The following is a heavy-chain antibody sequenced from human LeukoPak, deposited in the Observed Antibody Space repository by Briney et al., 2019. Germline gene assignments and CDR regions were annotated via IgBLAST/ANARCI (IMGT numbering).Heavy chain of an antibody. J-gene: IGHJ4*02. CDR2: ISGSGGST. CDR1: GFTFSSYG. D-gene: IGHD4-23*01. Sequence: GGTLRLSCAASGFTFSSYGMSWVRQAPGKGLEWVSAISGSGGSTYYADSVKGRFTISRDNAKNSLYLQMNSLRAEDTAVYYCARENYGGNSGFDYWGQGTLVTVSS. V-gene: IGHV3-23*01. CDR3: ARENYGGNSGFDY.